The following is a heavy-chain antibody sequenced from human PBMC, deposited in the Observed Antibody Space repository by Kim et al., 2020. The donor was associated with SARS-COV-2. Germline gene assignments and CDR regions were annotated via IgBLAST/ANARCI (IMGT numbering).Heavy chain of an antibody. V-gene: IGHV3-15*01. D-gene: IGHD3-22*01. CDR3: TTDSADYYDSSGYVPGIDY. J-gene: IGHJ4*02. Sequence: GRFTISRDDAKNTLYLQMNSLKTEDTAVYYCTTDSADYYDSSGYVPGIDYWGQGTLVTVYS.